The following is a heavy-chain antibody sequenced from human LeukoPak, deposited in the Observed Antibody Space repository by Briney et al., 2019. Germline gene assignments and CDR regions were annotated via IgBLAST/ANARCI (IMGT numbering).Heavy chain of an antibody. CDR2: ITSTGDYA. CDR1: GFTFDDYA. CDR3: TRRTSTFNFDI. V-gene: IGHV3-9*01. Sequence: GGSLRLSCAASGFTFDDYAMHWVRQVPGKGLEWVSGITSTGDYAVYADSVKGRFTISRDNAKISLYLQMNSLRAEDTAFYYCTRRTSTFNFDIWGQGTMVIVSS. J-gene: IGHJ3*02.